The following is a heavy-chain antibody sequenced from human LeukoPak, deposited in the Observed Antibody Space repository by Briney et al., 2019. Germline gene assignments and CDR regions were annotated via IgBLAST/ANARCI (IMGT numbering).Heavy chain of an antibody. Sequence: SETLSLTCTVSGGSISSYYWSWIRQPPGKGLEWIGYIYTSGSTNYNPSLKSRVTISVDTSKNQFSLKLSSVTAADTAVYYCAGHGMAPGWFDPWGQGTLVTVSS. CDR2: IYTSGST. D-gene: IGHD5-24*01. V-gene: IGHV4-4*09. CDR3: AGHGMAPGWFDP. CDR1: GGSISSYY. J-gene: IGHJ5*02.